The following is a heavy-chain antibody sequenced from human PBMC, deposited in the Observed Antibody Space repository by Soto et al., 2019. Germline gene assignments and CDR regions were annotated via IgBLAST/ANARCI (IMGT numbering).Heavy chain of an antibody. J-gene: IGHJ4*02. CDR1: GFTFSDHY. Sequence: EEQLVESGGGLVQPGGSLTLSCAVSGFTFSDHYMEWVRQAPGKGLEWVARSRNKAKSYTTDYAASVKGRFTVSRDLSMHSLYLEMNNLKTEDTAVYYCSRMGGGWGQGTRVSVSS. D-gene: IGHD3-16*01. CDR3: SRMGGG. V-gene: IGHV3-72*01. CDR2: SRNKAKSYTT.